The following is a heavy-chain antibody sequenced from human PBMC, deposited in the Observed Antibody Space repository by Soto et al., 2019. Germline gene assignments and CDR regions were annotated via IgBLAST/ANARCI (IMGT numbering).Heavy chain of an antibody. D-gene: IGHD2-15*01. CDR1: GFTFSSYA. V-gene: IGHV3-23*01. J-gene: IGHJ4*02. CDR3: AKRRGAGAHFDY. Sequence: DVQLLESGGGLVQPEGSLRLSCAASGFTFSSYAMGWVRQGPGKGLEWVAVVSFGGSTHYADSVRGRFTISRDNSKNTLSLQMNSLPAEDTAVYFCAKRRGAGAHFDYWGQGALVTASS. CDR2: VSFGGST.